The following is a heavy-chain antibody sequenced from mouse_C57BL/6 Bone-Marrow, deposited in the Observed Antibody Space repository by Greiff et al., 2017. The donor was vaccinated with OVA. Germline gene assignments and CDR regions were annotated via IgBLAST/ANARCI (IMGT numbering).Heavy chain of an antibody. V-gene: IGHV1-52*01. Sequence: QVQLKQPGAELVRPGSSVKLSCKASGYTFTSYWMHWVKQRPIQGLEWIGNIDPSDSETHYNQKFKDKATLTVDKSSSTAYMQLSSLTSEDSAVYYCARSGGYGNFDYWGQGTTLTVSS. J-gene: IGHJ2*01. CDR2: IDPSDSET. CDR3: ARSGGYGNFDY. D-gene: IGHD2-1*01. CDR1: GYTFTSYW.